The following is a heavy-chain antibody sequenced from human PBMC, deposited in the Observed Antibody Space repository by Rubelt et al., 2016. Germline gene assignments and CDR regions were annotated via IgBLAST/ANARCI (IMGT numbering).Heavy chain of an antibody. J-gene: IGHJ5*02. V-gene: IGHV4-34*01. CDR3: ARERIAARGLFDP. D-gene: IGHD6-6*01. Sequence: QVQLQQWGAGLLKPSETLSLTCAVYGGSFSDYYWNWIRQPPGKGLEWIGEISHRGSTNYNPSLKSRVTLSVDTSKNQFSLRRTSGTAADTAVYYCARERIAARGLFDPWAQGILVTVSS. CDR2: ISHRGST. CDR1: GGSFSDYY.